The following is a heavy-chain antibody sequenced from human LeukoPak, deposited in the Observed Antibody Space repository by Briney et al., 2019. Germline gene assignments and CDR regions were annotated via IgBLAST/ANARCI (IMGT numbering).Heavy chain of an antibody. CDR1: GFTFSSYG. CDR3: AKDRDTAGQRWLHPLDY. V-gene: IGHV3-30*02. J-gene: IGHJ4*02. CDR2: IRYDGSNK. Sequence: PGGSLGLSCAASGFTFSSYGMHWVRQAPGKGLEWVAFIRYDGSNKYYADSVKGRFTISRDNSKNTLYLQMNSLRAEDTAVYYCAKDRDTAGQRWLHPLDYWGQGTLVTVSS. D-gene: IGHD5-24*01.